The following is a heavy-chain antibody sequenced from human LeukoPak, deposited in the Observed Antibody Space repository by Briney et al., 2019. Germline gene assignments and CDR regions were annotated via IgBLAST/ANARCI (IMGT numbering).Heavy chain of an antibody. J-gene: IGHJ6*02. CDR3: ARDAVTTAYYYKYGTDV. V-gene: IGHV3-66*01. CDR2: IYSGSGPT. CDR1: GFTLSSNY. D-gene: IGHD4-17*01. Sequence: PGGSLRLSCAASGFTLSSNYMSWVRQAPGRGLEWVSVIYSGSGPTYYADSVKGRFTISRDNSKNTLYLRMNSLRAEDTAVYYCARDAVTTAYYYKYGTDVWGQGTTVTVSS.